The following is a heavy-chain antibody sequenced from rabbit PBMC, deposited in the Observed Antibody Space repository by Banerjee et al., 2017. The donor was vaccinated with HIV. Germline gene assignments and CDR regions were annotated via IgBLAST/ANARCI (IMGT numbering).Heavy chain of an antibody. Sequence: QEQLEESGGDLVKPEGSLTLTCTASGLSFSNKYVMCWVRQAPGKGLEWIACINTSSGNTVYATWAKGRFTISKPSWTTVTLQMTSLTAADTATYFCARDNVGDGGYGYGDLWGPGTLVTVS. J-gene: IGHJ4*01. CDR1: GLSFSNKYV. CDR3: ARDNVGDGGYGYGDL. V-gene: IGHV1S45*01. D-gene: IGHD6-1*01. CDR2: INTSSGNT.